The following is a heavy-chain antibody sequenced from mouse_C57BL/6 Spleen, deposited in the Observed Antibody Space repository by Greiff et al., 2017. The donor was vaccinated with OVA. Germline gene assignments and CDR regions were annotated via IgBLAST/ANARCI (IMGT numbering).Heavy chain of an antibody. CDR3: ARESLLLYFDV. V-gene: IGHV1-82*01. D-gene: IGHD2-1*01. CDR1: GYAFSSSW. CDR2: IYPGDGDT. Sequence: QVQLQQSGPELVKPGASVKISCKASGYAFSSSWMNWVKQRPGKGLEWIGRIYPGDGDTNYNGKFKGKATLTADKSSSTAYMQLSSLTSEDSAVYFCARESLLLYFDVWGTGTTVTVSS. J-gene: IGHJ1*03.